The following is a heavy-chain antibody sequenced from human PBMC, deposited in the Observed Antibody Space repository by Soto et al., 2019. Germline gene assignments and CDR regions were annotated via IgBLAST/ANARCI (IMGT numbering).Heavy chain of an antibody. Sequence: EVQLFESGGGLVQPGGSLRLSCAASGFTFSSNAMSWVRQAPGKGLEWVSGISGSGGSKYYADSVKGRFTISRDNSKNTLYLQMNSLRADDTAVYYCAKGDRDYEYFQHWGQGTLVTVSS. CDR3: AKGDRDYEYFQH. D-gene: IGHD4-17*01. CDR2: ISGSGGSK. V-gene: IGHV3-23*01. CDR1: GFTFSSNA. J-gene: IGHJ1*01.